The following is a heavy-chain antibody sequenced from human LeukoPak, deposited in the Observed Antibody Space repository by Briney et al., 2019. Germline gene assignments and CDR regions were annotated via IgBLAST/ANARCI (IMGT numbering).Heavy chain of an antibody. Sequence: SETLSLTCTVSGGSISGSSYYWGWIRQPPGKGLEWIGSIYYSGSTYYNPSLKSRVTISVDTSKNQFSLKLSSVTAADTAVYYCARGPYSSSSMYRMDVWGKGTTVTVSS. V-gene: IGHV4-39*07. CDR2: IYYSGST. J-gene: IGHJ6*03. D-gene: IGHD6-6*01. CDR3: ARGPYSSSSMYRMDV. CDR1: GGSISGSSYY.